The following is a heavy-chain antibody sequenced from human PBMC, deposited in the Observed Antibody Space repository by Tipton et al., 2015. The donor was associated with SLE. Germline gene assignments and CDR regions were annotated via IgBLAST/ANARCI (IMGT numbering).Heavy chain of an antibody. CDR3: ASLPQDYCSTINCSPRMDV. CDR1: GGSISTYF. D-gene: IGHD2-2*01. J-gene: IGHJ6*04. Sequence: TLSLTCTVSGGSISTYFWSWIRQPPGKGLEWIGYISYSGSTKYDPSLKSRATISVDTSKNQFSLKLSSVTAADTAVYYCASLPQDYCSTINCSPRMDVWGKGTTVTVSS. V-gene: IGHV4-59*01. CDR2: ISYSGST.